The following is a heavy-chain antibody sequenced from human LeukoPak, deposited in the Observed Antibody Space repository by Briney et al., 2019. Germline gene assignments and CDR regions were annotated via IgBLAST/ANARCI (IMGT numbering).Heavy chain of an antibody. D-gene: IGHD5-18*01. Sequence: GGSLRPSCVASGFTVSSNYMSWVRQAPGKGLEWVSVIYSGGSTYYADSVKGRFTISRDNSKNTLYLQMNSLRAEDTAVYYCAGIQLWLRYWGQGTLVTVSS. CDR2: IYSGGST. CDR1: GFTVSSNY. V-gene: IGHV3-66*01. J-gene: IGHJ4*02. CDR3: AGIQLWLRY.